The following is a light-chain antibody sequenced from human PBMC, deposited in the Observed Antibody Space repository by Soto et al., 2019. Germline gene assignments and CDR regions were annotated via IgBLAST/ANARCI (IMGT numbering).Light chain of an antibody. CDR3: QNYNGAPWT. Sequence: DIQMTQSPSSLSASVGDRVTITCRASQGISNYLVWYQQKPGKVPKIRIYAASTLQSGVPSRFSGSGSGTDFTLTISSVQPEGGATYYCQNYNGAPWTFGQGNKLEIK. V-gene: IGKV1-27*01. J-gene: IGKJ1*01. CDR2: AAS. CDR1: QGISNY.